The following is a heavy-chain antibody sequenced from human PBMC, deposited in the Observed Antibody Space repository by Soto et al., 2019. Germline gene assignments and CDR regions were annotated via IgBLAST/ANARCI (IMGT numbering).Heavy chain of an antibody. J-gene: IGHJ6*03. Sequence: GGSLRLSCAGSGFTFRNFWMSWVRQAPGKGLEWVTSINEDGSKKSYVDSVKGRFTISRDNAKNSLYLQMNSLSAEDTAVYYCARVPHYYYYYLDVWGEGTTVTVSS. CDR1: GFTFRNFW. CDR3: ARVPHYYYYYLDV. CDR2: INEDGSKK. V-gene: IGHV3-7*01.